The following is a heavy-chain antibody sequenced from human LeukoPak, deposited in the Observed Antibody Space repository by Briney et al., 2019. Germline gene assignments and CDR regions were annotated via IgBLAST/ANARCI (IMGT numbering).Heavy chain of an antibody. CDR2: IIPIFGTA. V-gene: IGHV1-69*13. CDR3: ARWSYDILTGYPADYYGMDV. Sequence: SVKVSCKASGGTFSSYAISWMRQAPGQGLEWMGGIIPIFGTANYAQKFQGRVTITADESTSTAYMELSSLRSEDTAVYYCARWSYDILTGYPADYYGMDVWGQGTTVTVSS. D-gene: IGHD3-9*01. J-gene: IGHJ6*02. CDR1: GGTFSSYA.